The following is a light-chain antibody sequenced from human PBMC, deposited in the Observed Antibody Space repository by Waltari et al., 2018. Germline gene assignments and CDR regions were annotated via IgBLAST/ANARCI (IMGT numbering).Light chain of an antibody. CDR1: SSDIRSFG. CDR3: QSYDNTGRGSVL. V-gene: IGLV1-40*01. CDR2: DNT. Sequence: LTQPPSLSGAPGHRVTISCTGSSSDIRSFGVNWSQHRPGRVPRLLIYDNTHRPSGVPDRFSASKSDTSASLDIAGLQPDDEADYYCQSYDNTGRGSVLIGGGTRLTVL. J-gene: IGLJ2*01.